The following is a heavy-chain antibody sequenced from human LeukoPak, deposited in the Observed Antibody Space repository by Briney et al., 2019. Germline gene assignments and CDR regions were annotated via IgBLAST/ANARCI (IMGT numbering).Heavy chain of an antibody. V-gene: IGHV3-23*01. CDR3: AKDLSIWDSSVLVNY. CDR1: GFTFSSYA. D-gene: IGHD3-22*01. Sequence: GGSLRLSCAASGFTFSSYAMSWVRQAPGKGLEWVSGISGSGGSTYYADSVKGRFTISRDNSKNTLYLQMNSLRAEDTAVYYCAKDLSIWDSSVLVNYWGQGTLVTVSS. J-gene: IGHJ4*02. CDR2: ISGSGGST.